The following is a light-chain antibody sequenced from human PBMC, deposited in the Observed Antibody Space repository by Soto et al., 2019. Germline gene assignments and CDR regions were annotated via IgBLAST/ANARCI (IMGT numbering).Light chain of an antibody. CDR1: QGIRND. CDR2: AAS. J-gene: IGKJ1*01. CDR3: LQHNTFPRT. V-gene: IGKV1-17*01. Sequence: DIQMTQSPSSLFASVGDRVTITCRASQGIRNDLGWFQQKNGKPPQSLIYAASSLQSGVPSRFNGSGSGTEYTLTISSLQPEDFETYYCLQHNTFPRTFGQGTKVDIK.